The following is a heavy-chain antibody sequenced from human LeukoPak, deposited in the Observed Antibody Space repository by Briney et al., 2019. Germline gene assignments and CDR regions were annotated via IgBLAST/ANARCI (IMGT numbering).Heavy chain of an antibody. V-gene: IGHV3-48*02. CDR2: ISPSSSTM. CDR1: GLTFSSYS. Sequence: GRSLRLSCAASGLTFSSYSMNWVRQAPGKGLEWVSYISPSSSTMYFADSVKGRFTISRDNAKNSLYLQMNSLRDEDTAVYYCARSSSSGYYFGAFDIWGQGTRVTVSS. D-gene: IGHD3-22*01. CDR3: ARSSSSGYYFGAFDI. J-gene: IGHJ3*02.